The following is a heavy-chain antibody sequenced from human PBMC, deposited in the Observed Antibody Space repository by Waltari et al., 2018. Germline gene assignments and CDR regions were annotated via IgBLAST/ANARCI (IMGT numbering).Heavy chain of an antibody. V-gene: IGHV3-30*02. D-gene: IGHD4-4*01. CDR3: AKDPTDGLQLDY. Sequence: QVQLVESGGGVVQPGGSLRLSCAASGFTFSSYGMHWVRQAPGKGLEWVAFIRYEGSNKYYADSVKGRFTISRDNSKNTLYLQMNSLRAEDTAVYYCAKDPTDGLQLDYWGQGTLVTVSS. J-gene: IGHJ4*02. CDR1: GFTFSSYG. CDR2: IRYEGSNK.